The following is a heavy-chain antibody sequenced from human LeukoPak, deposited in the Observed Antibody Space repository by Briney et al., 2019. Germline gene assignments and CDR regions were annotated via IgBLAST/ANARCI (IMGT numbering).Heavy chain of an antibody. CDR3: AKGLYGSGSYPLYFDY. J-gene: IGHJ4*02. CDR1: GFTFSSYG. V-gene: IGHV3-30*18. CDR2: ISYDGSNK. Sequence: PGGSLRLSCAASGFTFSSYGMHWVRQAPGKGLEWVAVISYDGSNKYYADSVKGRFTISRDNSKNTLYLQMNSLRAEDTAVYYCAKGLYGSGSYPLYFDYWGQGTLVTVSS. D-gene: IGHD3-10*01.